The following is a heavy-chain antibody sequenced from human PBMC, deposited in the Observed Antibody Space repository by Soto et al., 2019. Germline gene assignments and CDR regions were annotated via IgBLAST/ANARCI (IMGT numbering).Heavy chain of an antibody. V-gene: IGHV4-59*08. J-gene: IGHJ6*02. Sequence: SVTLSLTCTVSGGSISYYYWTWLRQPPGKGLEWIGEVYYSGTTNYNPSLKSRVTISVDTSKNQFSLKLSSVTAADTAVYYCARRLYYDSSGFEGGGMDVWGQGTTVTVSS. CDR2: VYYSGTT. D-gene: IGHD3-22*01. CDR3: ARRLYYDSSGFEGGGMDV. CDR1: GGSISYYY.